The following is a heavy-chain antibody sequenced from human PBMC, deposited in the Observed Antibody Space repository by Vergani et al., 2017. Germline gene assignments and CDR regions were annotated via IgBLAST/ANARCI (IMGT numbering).Heavy chain of an antibody. CDR3: ARVYCRGMSCAGTDYFYHIDV. CDR2: IYPGNSET. V-gene: IGHV5-51*03. CDR1: GYSFSRNW. J-gene: IGHJ6*03. Sequence: EVQLEQSGAAVKKPGASLEISCKGSGYSFSRNWIAWVRERPGQGLEWMGMIYPGNSETRNNPSFRGQVTLSVDKSISTAYLQWSSLKASDSAMYYCARVYCRGMSCAGTDYFYHIDVWGKGTTVTVSS. D-gene: IGHD3/OR15-3a*01.